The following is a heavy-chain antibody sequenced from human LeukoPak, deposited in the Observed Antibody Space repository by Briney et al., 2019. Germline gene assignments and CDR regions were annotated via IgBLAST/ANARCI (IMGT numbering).Heavy chain of an antibody. J-gene: IGHJ4*02. CDR3: ARAPITSPSYFDY. Sequence: RPGGSLRLSCTASGFAFDEHGMSWVRQVPGKGLEWVSGINWSGGSTGYADPLRGRFTISRDNAKNSLYLQMDSLRAEDTALYYCARAPITSPSYFDYWGQGTLVTVSS. D-gene: IGHD2-2*01. CDR1: GFAFDEHG. V-gene: IGHV3-20*04. CDR2: INWSGGST.